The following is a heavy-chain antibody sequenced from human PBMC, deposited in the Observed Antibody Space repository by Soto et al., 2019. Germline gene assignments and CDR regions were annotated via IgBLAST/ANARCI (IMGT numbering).Heavy chain of an antibody. CDR1: GVTFSNYA. Sequence: QMQLVESGGGVVQPGTSLRLSCAASGVTFSNYAMHWVRQAPGKGLEWVTIIWYDGRDKNYGDSVKGRFTISRDNSKNTLYLQMHSLRVEDTAVYYCARVSGGDYNNYDMAVWGKGPTVTVSS. V-gene: IGHV3-33*01. CDR3: ARVSGGDYNNYDMAV. CDR2: IWYDGRDK. D-gene: IGHD4-17*01. J-gene: IGHJ6*03.